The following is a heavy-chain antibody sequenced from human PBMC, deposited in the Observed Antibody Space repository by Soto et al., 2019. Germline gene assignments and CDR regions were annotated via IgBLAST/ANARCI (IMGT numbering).Heavy chain of an antibody. CDR2: INHSGST. V-gene: IGHV4-34*01. CDR1: GVSFSGYY. J-gene: IGHJ6*02. Sequence: SETLSLTCAVYGVSFSGYYWTWIRQPPGTGLEWIGEINHSGSTNYNPSLKSRVTISVDTSKNQFSLKLSSVTAADTAVYYCASSNIAAAGFYYYGMDVWGRGTTVTVSS. D-gene: IGHD6-13*01. CDR3: ASSNIAAAGFYYYGMDV.